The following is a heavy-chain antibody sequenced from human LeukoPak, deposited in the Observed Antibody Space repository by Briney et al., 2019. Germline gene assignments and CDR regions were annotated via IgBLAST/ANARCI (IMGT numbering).Heavy chain of an antibody. CDR2: IIPIFGTA. D-gene: IGHD6-13*01. Sequence: SVKVSCKASGGTFSSYAISWVRQAPGQGLEWMGGIIPIFGTANYAQKFQGRVTITADKSTSTAYMELSSLRSEDTAVYYCARGESSSWYYYYYMDVWGKGTTVTVSS. V-gene: IGHV1-69*06. J-gene: IGHJ6*03. CDR1: GGTFSSYA. CDR3: ARGESSSWYYYYYMDV.